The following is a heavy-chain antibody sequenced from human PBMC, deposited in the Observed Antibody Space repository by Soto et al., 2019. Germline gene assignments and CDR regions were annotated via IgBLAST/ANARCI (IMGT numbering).Heavy chain of an antibody. CDR2: ISYDGSNK. CDR3: AKDYGDYRDYYYYGMDV. V-gene: IGHV3-30*18. D-gene: IGHD4-17*01. J-gene: IGHJ6*02. CDR1: GFTFSSYG. Sequence: VQLVESGGGLVKPGGSLRLSCAASGFTFSSYGMHWARQAPGKGLEWVAVISYDGSNKYYADSVKGRFTISRDNSKNTLYLQMNSLRAEDTAVYYCAKDYGDYRDYYYYGMDVWGQGTTVTVSS.